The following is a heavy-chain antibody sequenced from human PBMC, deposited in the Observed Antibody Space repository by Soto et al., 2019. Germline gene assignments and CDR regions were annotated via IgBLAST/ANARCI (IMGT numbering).Heavy chain of an antibody. CDR1: GYIFTSYW. Sequence: GESLKISCNGSGYIFTSYWISWVRQMPGKGLEWMGRIDPSDSYTNYSPSFQGHVTISADKSISTAYLQWSSLKASDTAMYYCARLDYRDYYYYYGMDVWGQGTTVTVSS. J-gene: IGHJ6*02. CDR3: ARLDYRDYYYYYGMDV. D-gene: IGHD4-4*01. V-gene: IGHV5-10-1*01. CDR2: IDPSDSYT.